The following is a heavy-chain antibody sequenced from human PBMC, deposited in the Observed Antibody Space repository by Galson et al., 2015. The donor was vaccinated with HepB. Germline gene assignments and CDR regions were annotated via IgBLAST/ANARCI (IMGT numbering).Heavy chain of an antibody. CDR2: IIPLFGSA. V-gene: IGHV1-69*13. Sequence: SVKVSCKASGVTFSSYAISWLRQAPGQGLEWMGGIIPLFGSANYAQKLQGRVTITADESTSTTYMELSSLKSEDTALYYCARQHDSSGYYAYWGQGTLVTVSS. CDR1: GVTFSSYA. J-gene: IGHJ4*02. D-gene: IGHD3-22*01. CDR3: ARQHDSSGYYAY.